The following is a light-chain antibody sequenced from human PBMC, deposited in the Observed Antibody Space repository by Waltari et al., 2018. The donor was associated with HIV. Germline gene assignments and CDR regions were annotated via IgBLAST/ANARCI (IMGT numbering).Light chain of an antibody. J-gene: IGLJ3*02. CDR1: NIGNKG. CDR3: QVWDGSSDQWV. V-gene: IGLV3-21*04. CDR2: DNR. Sequence: SYILTQPPSLSVSPGETARISWEGNNIGNKGVNWYQKKPGQAPVVVIHDNRDRPTGLPARFSGFNSGKTAALIITGVHAWDEADCYCQVWDGSSDQWVFGGGTKLTVL.